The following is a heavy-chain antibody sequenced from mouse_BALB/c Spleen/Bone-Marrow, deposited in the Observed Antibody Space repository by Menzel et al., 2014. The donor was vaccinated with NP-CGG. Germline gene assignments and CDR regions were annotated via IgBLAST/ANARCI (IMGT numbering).Heavy chain of an antibody. CDR1: GFSFSNYG. J-gene: IGHJ3*01. Sequence: VQLKESGGGLVKSGGSLKLSCAVSGFSFSNYGMSWVRQTPEKRLEWVATISGDGRYTFYSDSVRGRFTISRDNAKYNLYLQLSSLRSADTALYYCARHAYYDQTEVSFVYWGQGTLVTVSA. V-gene: IGHV5-9-2*01. CDR2: ISGDGRYT. D-gene: IGHD2-4*01. CDR3: ARHAYYDQTEVSFVY.